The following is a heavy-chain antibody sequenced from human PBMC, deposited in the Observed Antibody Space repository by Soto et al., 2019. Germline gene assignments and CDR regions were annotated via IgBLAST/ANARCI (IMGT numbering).Heavy chain of an antibody. CDR2: ISAHNGNT. D-gene: IGHD1-1*01. V-gene: IGHV1-18*01. Sequence: QVHLVQSGAEVKKPGASVKVSCKGSGYGFTTYGITWVRQAPGQGLEWMAWISAHNGNTNYAQKLQGRVTVTRDTSTSTAYMVLRSLRSDGPAVYYCARGRYGDYWGQGALVTVSS. CDR3: ARGRYGDY. CDR1: GYGFTTYG. J-gene: IGHJ4*02.